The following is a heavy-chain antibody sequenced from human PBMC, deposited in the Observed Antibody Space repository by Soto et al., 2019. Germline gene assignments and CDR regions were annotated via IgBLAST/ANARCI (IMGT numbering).Heavy chain of an antibody. V-gene: IGHV4-59*01. J-gene: IGHJ4*02. CDR2: IYYSGST. Sequence: SETLSLTCTVSGGSISSYYWSWIRQPPGKGLEWIGYIYYSGSTNYNPSLKSRVTISVDTSKNQFSLKLSSVTAVDTAVYYCARGPHYCGGDCYLKPFDYWGQGTLVTVSS. CDR3: ARGPHYCGGDCYLKPFDY. CDR1: GGSISSYY. D-gene: IGHD2-21*01.